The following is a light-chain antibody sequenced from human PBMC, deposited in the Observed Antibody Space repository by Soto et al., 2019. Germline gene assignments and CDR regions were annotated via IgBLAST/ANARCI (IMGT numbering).Light chain of an antibody. Sequence: QSALTQPASVSGSPGQSIAISCTGTSSDVGGYDYVSWYQQQPDKAPKLMIYEVTKRPSEVSNRFSGSKSGNTASLTTSGLKAEVEDDYYCSSHTSGSTRVFGTGTKLTVL. CDR2: EVT. CDR1: SSDVGGYDY. CDR3: SSHTSGSTRV. V-gene: IGLV2-14*01. J-gene: IGLJ1*01.